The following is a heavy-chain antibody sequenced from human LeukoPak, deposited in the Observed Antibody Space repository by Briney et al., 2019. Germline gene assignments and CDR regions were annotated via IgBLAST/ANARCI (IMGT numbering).Heavy chain of an antibody. CDR3: ARLRWQLVGPYFDY. CDR2: IYSSGNT. D-gene: IGHD6-13*01. CDR1: GDSISTYY. J-gene: IGHJ4*02. Sequence: SETLSLTCSFSGDSISTYYWSWVRQSPGKGLEWIGHIYSSGNTDYNSSLKSRVTISVDTSRSQFSLRLSSVTATDTAVYYCARLRWQLVGPYFDYWGQGILVTVSS. V-gene: IGHV4-59*01.